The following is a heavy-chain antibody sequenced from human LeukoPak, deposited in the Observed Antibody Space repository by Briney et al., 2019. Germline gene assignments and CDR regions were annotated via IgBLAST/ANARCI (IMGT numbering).Heavy chain of an antibody. J-gene: IGHJ5*02. CDR2: INHSGST. CDR1: GGSFSGYY. CDR3: ARIEYSGYDTRGWFDP. V-gene: IGHV4-34*01. Sequence: SETLSLTCAVYGGSFSGYYCSWIRQPPGKGLEWIGEINHSGSTSYNPSLKSRVTISVDTSKNQFSLKLSSVTAADTAVYYCARIEYSGYDTRGWFDPWGQGTLVTVSS. D-gene: IGHD5-12*01.